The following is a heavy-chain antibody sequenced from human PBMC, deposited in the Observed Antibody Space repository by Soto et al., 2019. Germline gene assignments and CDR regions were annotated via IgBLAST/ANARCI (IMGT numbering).Heavy chain of an antibody. J-gene: IGHJ4*02. D-gene: IGHD3-22*01. CDR1: GFTFSSYG. CDR2: IWYDGSNK. CDR3: ARDLEYYDSSGYYPIPFDY. V-gene: IGHV3-33*01. Sequence: GGSLRLSCAASGFTFSSYGMHWVRQAPGKGLEWVAVIWYDGSNKYYADSVKGRFTISRDNSKNTLYLQMNSLRAEDTAVYYCARDLEYYDSSGYYPIPFDYWGQGTLVTVSS.